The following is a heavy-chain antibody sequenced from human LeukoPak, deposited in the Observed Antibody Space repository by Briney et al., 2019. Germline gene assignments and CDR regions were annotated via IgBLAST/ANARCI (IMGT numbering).Heavy chain of an antibody. CDR1: GFTFSSYS. CDR3: ASSPGYSSGWDAFDI. Sequence: GGSLRLSCAASGFTFSSYSMNWVRQAPGKGLEWVSYISSSSSTIYYADSVKGRFTISRDNAKNSLYLQMNSLRDEDTAVYYCASSPGYSSGWDAFDIWGQGTMVTASS. V-gene: IGHV3-48*02. D-gene: IGHD6-19*01. CDR2: ISSSSSTI. J-gene: IGHJ3*02.